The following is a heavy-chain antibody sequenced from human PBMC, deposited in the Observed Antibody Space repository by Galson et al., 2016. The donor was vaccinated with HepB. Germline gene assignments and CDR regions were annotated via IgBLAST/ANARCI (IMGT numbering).Heavy chain of an antibody. CDR3: IYGAESRDY. V-gene: IGHV3-73*01. J-gene: IGHJ4*02. Sequence: SLRLSCAGSGFILSGSVIHWVRQASGKGLEWVGRSRRKNNNDATAYAASVKGRFTISRDDSKNMAFLQMTSLKTEDTAVYYCIYGAESRDYWGQGTAVTVSA. CDR1: GFILSGSV. CDR2: SRRKNNNDAT. D-gene: IGHD4/OR15-4a*01.